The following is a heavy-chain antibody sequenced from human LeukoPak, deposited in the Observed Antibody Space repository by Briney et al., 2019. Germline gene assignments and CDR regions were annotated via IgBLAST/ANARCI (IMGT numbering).Heavy chain of an antibody. J-gene: IGHJ4*02. V-gene: IGHV3-15*01. D-gene: IGHD6-19*01. CDR1: GFTFSNVW. CDR3: ITGFRPVAGTWG. CDR2: IKRTTEGWTA. Sequence: PGGSLRLSCAASGFTFSNVWMSWVRQAPGKGLEWVGRIKRTTEGWTADYAAPVKGRFTISRDDSKNTLYLQMNSLRTDDTAVYYCITGFRPVAGTWGWGQGTLVTVSS.